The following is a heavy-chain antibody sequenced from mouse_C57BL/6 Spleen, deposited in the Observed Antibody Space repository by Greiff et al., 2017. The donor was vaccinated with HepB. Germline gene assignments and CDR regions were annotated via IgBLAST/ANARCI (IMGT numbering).Heavy chain of an antibody. V-gene: IGHV5-4*01. J-gene: IGHJ2*01. CDR2: ISDGGSYT. CDR3: AREDFDY. CDR1: GFTFSSYA. Sequence: EVKLVESGGGLVKPGGSLKLSCAASGFTFSSYAMSWVRQTPEKRLEWVATISDGGSYTYYPDNVKGRFTISRDNAKNNLYLHMSHLKSEDTAMYYCAREDFDYWGQGTTLTVSS.